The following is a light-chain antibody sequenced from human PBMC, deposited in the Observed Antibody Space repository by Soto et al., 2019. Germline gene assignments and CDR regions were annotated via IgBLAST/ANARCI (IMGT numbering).Light chain of an antibody. CDR2: GAS. CDR1: QSVSSSY. V-gene: IGKV3-20*01. Sequence: EVMLTQSPGTLSLSPGERATLSCRASQSVSSSYLAWYQQKPGQAPRLLIHGASSRATDIPDRISGSGSGTDFTLTISRLEPEDFAVYYCQQYGSSPLTFGGGTKVDIK. CDR3: QQYGSSPLT. J-gene: IGKJ4*01.